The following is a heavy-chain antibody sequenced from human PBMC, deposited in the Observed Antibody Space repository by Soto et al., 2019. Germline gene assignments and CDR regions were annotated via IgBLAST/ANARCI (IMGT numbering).Heavy chain of an antibody. V-gene: IGHV1-18*01. CDR3: ARHNSQWPNWFDP. Sequence: QVQQVQSGAEVKRPGASAKVSCKASGYTFTSYGFSWVRQAPGQGLEWMGWISAYEGSTNYAQKFQGRVTMTTDTSTSTAYMELKSLRSDDTAVYYCARHNSQWPNWFDPGGQGTLVTVSS. D-gene: IGHD1-1*01. CDR2: ISAYEGST. J-gene: IGHJ5*02. CDR1: GYTFTSYG.